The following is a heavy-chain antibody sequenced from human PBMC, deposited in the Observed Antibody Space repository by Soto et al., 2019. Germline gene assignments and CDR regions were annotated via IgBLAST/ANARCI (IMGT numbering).Heavy chain of an antibody. V-gene: IGHV5-51*01. D-gene: IGHD3-22*01. Sequence: GESLKISCRTSGYKFTSSWIAWVRQLPGKGLEWMGIIFPSDSDNRYSPSFQGQVTISADRSTSTVFLQWASLKASDTAVYFCARTDKSGYFNWFDPWGQGTLVTVSS. CDR3: ARTDKSGYFNWFDP. CDR2: IFPSDSDN. CDR1: GYKFTSSW. J-gene: IGHJ5*02.